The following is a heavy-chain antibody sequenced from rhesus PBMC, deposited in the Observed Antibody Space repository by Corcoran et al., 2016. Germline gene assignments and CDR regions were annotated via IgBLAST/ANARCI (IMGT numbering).Heavy chain of an antibody. D-gene: IGHD2-21*01. J-gene: IGHJ6*01. V-gene: IGHV4S12*01. Sequence: QVKLQESGPGLVKPLETLSLTCAVSGGSISGGYYYWSWIRQPPGKGLEWIGGIYRSSGNTYYNPARKSRVTISKDTSKNQFSLKLSSVTAADTAVYYGARMLLLDYGLDSWGQGVVVTVSS. CDR3: ARMLLLDYGLDS. CDR2: IYRSSGNT. CDR1: GGSISGGYYY.